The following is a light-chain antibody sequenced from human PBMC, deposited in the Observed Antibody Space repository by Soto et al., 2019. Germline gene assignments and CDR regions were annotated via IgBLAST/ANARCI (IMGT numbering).Light chain of an antibody. Sequence: QSALTHPASVSGSPGQSITISCTGTSSDVGAYNYVSWYQQHPGKAPKLIIYDVSNQPSGISNRFSGAKSGNTSSLTISGLQAYDEAYYYCSSYTIRSTLYVFGTGTKLTFL. CDR3: SSYTIRSTLYV. CDR1: SSDVGAYNY. CDR2: DVS. J-gene: IGLJ1*01. V-gene: IGLV2-14*01.